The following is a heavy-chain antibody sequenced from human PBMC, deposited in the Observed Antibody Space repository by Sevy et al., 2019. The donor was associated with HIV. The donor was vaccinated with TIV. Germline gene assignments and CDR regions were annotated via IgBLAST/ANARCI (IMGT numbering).Heavy chain of an antibody. CDR3: AGDCNCNRCFWGLDV. Sequence: GGSLRLSCAASGFTFSSYWMTWVRQAPGKGLEWVANIKGDGIERYYVDSVRGRFTISRDNAKNSLYLQMNGLRVEDSAVYYCAGDCNCNRCFWGLDVWGQGTTVTVSS. CDR1: GFTFSSYW. D-gene: IGHD2-2*01. CDR2: IKGDGIER. V-gene: IGHV3-7*03. J-gene: IGHJ6*02.